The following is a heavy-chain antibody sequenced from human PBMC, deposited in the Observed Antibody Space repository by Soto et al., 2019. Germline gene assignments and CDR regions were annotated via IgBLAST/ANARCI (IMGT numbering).Heavy chain of an antibody. Sequence: GGSLRLSCAASGFTFSSYAMSWVRQAPGKGLEWVSAISGSGGSTYYADSVKGRFTISRDNSKNTLYLQMNRLRAEDTAVYYCAKDRVTIFGVDIQYFQHWGQGTLVTVSS. CDR1: GFTFSSYA. V-gene: IGHV3-23*01. CDR2: ISGSGGST. D-gene: IGHD3-3*01. J-gene: IGHJ1*01. CDR3: AKDRVTIFGVDIQYFQH.